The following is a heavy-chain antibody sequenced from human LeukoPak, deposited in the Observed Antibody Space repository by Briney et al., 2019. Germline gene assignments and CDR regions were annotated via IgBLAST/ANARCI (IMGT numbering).Heavy chain of an antibody. CDR2: IYTSGST. D-gene: IGHD3-22*01. Sequence: PSETLSLTCTVSGGSISSGSYYWSWIRQPAGKGLEWIGRIYTSGSTNYNPSPKVPITIEVDTSKNQFSLKLSSVTAADTAVYYCARGGVYYDSSGYYPYWFDPWGQGTLVTVSS. CDR1: GGSISSGSYY. J-gene: IGHJ5*02. V-gene: IGHV4-61*02. CDR3: ARGGVYYDSSGYYPYWFDP.